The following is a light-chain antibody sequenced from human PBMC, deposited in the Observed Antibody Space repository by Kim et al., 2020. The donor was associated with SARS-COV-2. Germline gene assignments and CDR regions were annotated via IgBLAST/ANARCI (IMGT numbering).Light chain of an antibody. V-gene: IGLV3-9*01. CDR3: QVWDSSAWV. J-gene: IGLJ3*02. CDR1: NIGGKS. Sequence: SVALGQTARITCGGSNIGGKSVHWYQQKPGQAPVLVIYRDGNRPSGIPERFSGSNSGNTATLTVSRAQAGDEADYYCQVWDSSAWVFGGGTQLTVL. CDR2: RDG.